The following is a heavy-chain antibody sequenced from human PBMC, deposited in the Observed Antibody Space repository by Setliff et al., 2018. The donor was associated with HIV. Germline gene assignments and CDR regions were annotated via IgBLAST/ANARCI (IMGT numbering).Heavy chain of an antibody. CDR2: IRSKSIGGTT. V-gene: IGHV3-49*04. Sequence: TASGFSFDDYALTWVRQAPGKGLEWVGFIRSKSIGGTTDYGAPVKGRCTISRDDSKSIAYLQMNSLKTEETAVYYCTRGSSGSYYSAFDIWGQGTMVTVSS. CDR3: TRGSSGSYYSAFDI. D-gene: IGHD1-26*01. CDR1: GFSFDDYA. J-gene: IGHJ3*02.